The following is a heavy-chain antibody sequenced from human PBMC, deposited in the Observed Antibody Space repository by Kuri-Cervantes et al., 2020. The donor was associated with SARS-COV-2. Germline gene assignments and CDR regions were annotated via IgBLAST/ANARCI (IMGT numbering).Heavy chain of an antibody. CDR2: ISSSSYI. Sequence: GESLKISCVVSRFTLSNYAMNWVRQAPGKGLEWVSSISSSSYISYADSVKGRFTISRDNAKNSLYLQMNSLRAEDTPVYYCARNIGSGKDIYYYYMDVWGKGTTVTVSS. J-gene: IGHJ6*03. CDR3: ARNIGSGKDIYYYYMDV. V-gene: IGHV3-69-1*01. CDR1: RFTLSNYA. D-gene: IGHD2-15*01.